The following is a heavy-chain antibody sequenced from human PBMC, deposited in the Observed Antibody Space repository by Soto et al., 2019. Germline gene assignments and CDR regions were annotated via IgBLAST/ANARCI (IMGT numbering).Heavy chain of an antibody. Sequence: PSETLSLTCAVYGGSFSGYYWSWIRQPPGKGLEWIGEINHSGSTNYNPSLKSRVTISVDTSKNQFSLKLSPVTAADTAVYYCARGTFYSNYLNYHSYGMDVWGQGTTVTLSS. J-gene: IGHJ6*02. D-gene: IGHD4-4*01. CDR3: ARGTFYSNYLNYHSYGMDV. CDR1: GGSFSGYY. CDR2: INHSGST. V-gene: IGHV4-34*01.